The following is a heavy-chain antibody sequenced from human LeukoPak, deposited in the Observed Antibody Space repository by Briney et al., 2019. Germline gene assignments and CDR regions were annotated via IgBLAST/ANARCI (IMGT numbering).Heavy chain of an antibody. CDR2: ISYDGSSK. Sequence: GGSLRLSCAASGFTFSTYAMDWVRQAPGKGLEWVAVISYDGSSKYYADSVKGRFTISRDNSKNTLYLQMNSLRAEDTAVYYCARARSSYGYGDAFDIWGQGTMVTVSS. CDR1: GFTFSTYA. CDR3: ARARSSYGYGDAFDI. J-gene: IGHJ3*02. D-gene: IGHD5-18*01. V-gene: IGHV3-30*04.